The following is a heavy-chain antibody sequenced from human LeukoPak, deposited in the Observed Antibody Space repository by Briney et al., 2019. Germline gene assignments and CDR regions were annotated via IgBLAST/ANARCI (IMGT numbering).Heavy chain of an antibody. CDR3: AKPWSGYYDFDY. V-gene: IGHV3-23*01. J-gene: IGHJ4*02. Sequence: PGGSLRLSCAASGFTFSSYAMSWVRQAPGEGLEWVSAISGSGGSTYYADSVKGRFTISRDNSKNTLYLQMNSLRAEDTAVYYCAKPWSGYYDFDYWGQGTLVTVSS. CDR1: GFTFSSYA. D-gene: IGHD3-3*01. CDR2: ISGSGGST.